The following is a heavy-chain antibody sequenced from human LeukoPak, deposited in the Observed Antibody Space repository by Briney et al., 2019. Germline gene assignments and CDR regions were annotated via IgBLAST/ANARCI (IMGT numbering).Heavy chain of an antibody. Sequence: GGSLRLSCAASGFPFSSYEMNWVRQAPGKGLEWVSYISSSGMTKYYAVSVKGRFTMSRDNAKNSLYLQLNSLRTEDTAVYYCARDGRSRGLSHVNFDYWGQGILVTVSS. D-gene: IGHD3-16*02. CDR1: GFPFSSYE. CDR2: ISSSGMTK. V-gene: IGHV3-48*03. CDR3: ARDGRSRGLSHVNFDY. J-gene: IGHJ4*02.